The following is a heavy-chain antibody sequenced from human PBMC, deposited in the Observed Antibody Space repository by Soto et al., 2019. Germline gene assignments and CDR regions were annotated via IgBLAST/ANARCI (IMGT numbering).Heavy chain of an antibody. CDR1: GDSISSSY. CDR2: IHSTGNS. Sequence: KPSETLSLTCSVSGDSISSSYWSWIRQAAEKRPEWIGRIHSTGNSHYNPSLRSRVSMSMDTSKKEIYLKVASVTAADTAVYFCARGKPSGYRFGPRNFFYYGLDVWGPGTTVTVSS. V-gene: IGHV4-4*07. D-gene: IGHD5-18*01. CDR3: ARGKPSGYRFGPRNFFYYGLDV. J-gene: IGHJ6*02.